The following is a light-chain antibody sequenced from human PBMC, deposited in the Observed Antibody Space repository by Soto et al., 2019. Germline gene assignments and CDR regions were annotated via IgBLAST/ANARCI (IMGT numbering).Light chain of an antibody. CDR2: RNN. Sequence: QHVLTQPPSASGTPGQRVTISCSGSSSNLGSNYVYWYQQLPGTAPKLLIYRNNQRPSGVPDRFSGSKSGTSASLAISGLRSEDEADYYCAAWEDSLSGWVFGGGTQLTVL. V-gene: IGLV1-47*01. J-gene: IGLJ3*02. CDR1: SSNLGSNY. CDR3: AAWEDSLSGWV.